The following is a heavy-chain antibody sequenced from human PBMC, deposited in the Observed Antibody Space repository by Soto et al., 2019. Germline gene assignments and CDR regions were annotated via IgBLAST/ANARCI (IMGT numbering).Heavy chain of an antibody. CDR2: ISWSSGSI. J-gene: IGHJ4*02. CDR1: GFTFSSYA. CDR3: AKAGRAAGTTFDY. Sequence: SLRLSCAASGFTFSSYAMSWVRQAPGKGLEWVSGISWSSGSIGYADSVKGRFTISRDNAKNSLYLQMNSLRAEDTALYYCAKAGRAAGTTFDYWGQGTLVTSPQ. D-gene: IGHD6-13*01. V-gene: IGHV3-9*01.